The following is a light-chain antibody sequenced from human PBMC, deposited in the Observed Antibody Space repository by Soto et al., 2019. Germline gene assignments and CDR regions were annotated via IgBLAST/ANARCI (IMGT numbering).Light chain of an antibody. CDR3: QSYDSSLGGSKGV. V-gene: IGLV1-40*01. Sequence: QSVLTQQPSMSGAPGQRVTISCTGSSSDIGAGYDVHWYQQFPGTAPKLLIYSNINRPSGVPDRFSGSKSGTSASLAITGLQAEDEADYYCQSYDSSLGGSKGVFGGGTKLTVL. J-gene: IGLJ3*02. CDR2: SNI. CDR1: SSDIGAGYD.